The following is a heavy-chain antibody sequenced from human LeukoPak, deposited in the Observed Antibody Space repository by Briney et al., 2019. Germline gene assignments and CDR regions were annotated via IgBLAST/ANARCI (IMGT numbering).Heavy chain of an antibody. V-gene: IGHV3-43*01. CDR2: ISWDGGST. J-gene: IGHJ6*03. CDR3: ANDQGKDYYYYMDV. CDR1: GFTFDDYA. D-gene: IGHD4-23*01. Sequence: GGSLRLSCAASGFTFDDYAMHWVRQAPGKGLEWVSLISWDGGSTYYADSVKGRFTISRDNSKNSLYLQMNSLRTEDTALYYCANDQGKDYYYYMDVWGKGTTVTVSS.